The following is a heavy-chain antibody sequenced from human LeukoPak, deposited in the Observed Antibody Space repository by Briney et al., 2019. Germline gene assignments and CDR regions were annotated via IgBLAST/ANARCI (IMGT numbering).Heavy chain of an antibody. CDR2: IYTSGSN. Sequence: PSETLSLTCTVSGGSISSGSYYWTWLRQPAGKGLEWVGRIYTSGSNNYIPSLKSRVTISLDTSKNQFSLKLTSVTAADTAVYYCARGGYSDSSGSRDAFDIWGQGTMVTVSS. V-gene: IGHV4-61*02. J-gene: IGHJ3*02. CDR1: GGSISSGSYY. CDR3: ARGGYSDSSGSRDAFDI. D-gene: IGHD3-22*01.